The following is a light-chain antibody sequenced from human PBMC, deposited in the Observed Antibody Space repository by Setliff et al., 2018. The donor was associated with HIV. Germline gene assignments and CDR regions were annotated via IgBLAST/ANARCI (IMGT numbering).Light chain of an antibody. CDR1: SSDVVDYNY. Sequence: QSVLAQPASVSGSPGQSITISCTGTSSDVVDYNYVSWYQQYPGKAPKLMIYAVSNRPSGVSNRFSGSKSGNTASLTISGLQAEDEADYYCSSYTSSSTLFGGGTKVTV. CDR3: SSYTSSSTL. CDR2: AVS. V-gene: IGLV2-14*03. J-gene: IGLJ2*01.